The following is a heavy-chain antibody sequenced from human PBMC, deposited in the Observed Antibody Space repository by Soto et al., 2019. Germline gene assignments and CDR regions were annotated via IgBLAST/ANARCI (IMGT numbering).Heavy chain of an antibody. J-gene: IGHJ4*02. CDR3: VSDRGYGHASVPYS. CDR1: GFTFSSYG. V-gene: IGHV3-30*04. Sequence: QAQLVESGGGVVQPGRSLRLSCAAGGFTFSSYGMYWVRQAPGTRLKWVAVISYDGSLQHCADSVKGRFTISRDNSKNMVLLQMSSLRAEDTAVYYCVSDRGYGHASVPYSWGQGTLVSVSS. CDR2: ISYDGSLQ. D-gene: IGHD5-18*01.